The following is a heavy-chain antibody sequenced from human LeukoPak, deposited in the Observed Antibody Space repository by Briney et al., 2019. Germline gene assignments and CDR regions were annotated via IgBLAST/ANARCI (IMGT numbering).Heavy chain of an antibody. Sequence: GSLRLSCAASGFTFDDYAMHWVRQAPGKGLEWVSGISGSGGRTYYADSVKGRFTISRDNFKNTLYLQMNSLRAEDTAVYYCAKDRPYQLPSQMDVWGKGTTVTVSS. CDR2: ISGSGGRT. CDR3: AKDRPYQLPSQMDV. V-gene: IGHV3-23*01. CDR1: GFTFDDYA. J-gene: IGHJ6*04. D-gene: IGHD2-2*01.